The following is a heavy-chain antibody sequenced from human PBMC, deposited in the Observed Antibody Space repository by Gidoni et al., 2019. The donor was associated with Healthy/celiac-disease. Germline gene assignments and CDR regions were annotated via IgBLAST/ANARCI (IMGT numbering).Heavy chain of an antibody. V-gene: IGHV4-34*01. CDR3: ARGAYGDGYYYYGMDV. CDR2: INHSGST. J-gene: IGHJ6*02. CDR1: GGSFSGYY. Sequence: QVQLQQWGAGLLKPSETLSLTCAVYGGSFSGYYWSWLRQPPGKGLEWIGEINHSGSTNYNPSLKSRVTISVDTSKNQFSLKLSSVTAADTAVYYCARGAYGDGYYYYGMDVWGQGTTVTVSS. D-gene: IGHD4-17*01.